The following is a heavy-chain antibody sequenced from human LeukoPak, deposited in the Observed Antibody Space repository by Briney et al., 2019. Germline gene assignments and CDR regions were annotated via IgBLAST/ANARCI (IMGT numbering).Heavy chain of an antibody. D-gene: IGHD3-10*01. J-gene: IGHJ3*02. CDR3: AKSNGYGLIDI. CDR1: GYSISSGYF. CDR2: IHSGESP. Sequence: SETLSLTCTVSGYSISSGYFWGWIRQPPGKGLEWIGIIHSGESPYYSPPLESRITISIDTSKNQFSLKLNSVTAADTAVYYCAKSNGYGLIDIWGQGTMVTVSS. V-gene: IGHV4-38-2*02.